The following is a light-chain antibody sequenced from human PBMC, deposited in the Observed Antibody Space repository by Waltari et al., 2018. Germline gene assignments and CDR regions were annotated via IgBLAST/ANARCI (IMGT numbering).Light chain of an antibody. CDR1: QSVLYSANNRNY. CDR2: WAS. J-gene: IGKJ3*01. V-gene: IGKV4-1*01. Sequence: DIQMTQSPSSLAVSLGERAIINCKSSQSVLYSANNRNYLAWYQQKPGQPPKLLIFWASTRESGVPDRFSGSGSGTDFTLTISSLQAEDVAVYYCQQYYSPFTFGPGTKVDIK. CDR3: QQYYSPFT.